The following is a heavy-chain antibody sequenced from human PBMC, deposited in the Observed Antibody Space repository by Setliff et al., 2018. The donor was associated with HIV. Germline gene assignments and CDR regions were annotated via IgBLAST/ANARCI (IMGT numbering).Heavy chain of an antibody. CDR2: ISYDETDK. J-gene: IGHJ4*02. CDR3: ARENYYVTEY. Sequence: SLRLSCAASGFTFSSYAMHWVRQSPGKGLEWMAVISYDETDKYYADSVKGRFTISRDNSKNMLYLQMNSLRAEDTAVYYCARENYYVTEYWGQGTLVTVSS. D-gene: IGHD3-10*02. V-gene: IGHV3-30*04. CDR1: GFTFSSYA.